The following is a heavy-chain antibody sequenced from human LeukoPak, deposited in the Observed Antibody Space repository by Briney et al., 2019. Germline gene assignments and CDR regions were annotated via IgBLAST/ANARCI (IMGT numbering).Heavy chain of an antibody. Sequence: SETLSLTCTVSGGSISSYYWSWIRQPPGKGLEWIGYIYYGGSTNYNPSLKSRVTISVDTSKNQFSLKLSSVTAADTAVYYCARSDSSGLFDYWGQGTLVTVSS. CDR2: IYYGGST. V-gene: IGHV4-59*01. CDR1: GGSISSYY. CDR3: ARSDSSGLFDY. D-gene: IGHD3-22*01. J-gene: IGHJ4*02.